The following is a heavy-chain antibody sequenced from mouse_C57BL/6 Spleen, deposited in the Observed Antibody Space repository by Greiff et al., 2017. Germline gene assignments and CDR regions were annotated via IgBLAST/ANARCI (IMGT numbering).Heavy chain of an antibody. CDR3: ARSEGYVDY. V-gene: IGHV1-85*01. CDR2: IYPRAGST. Sequence: VQLQQSGPELVKPGASVKLSCKASGYTFTSYDINWVKQRPGQGLEWIGWIYPRAGSTTYNEKFKGKATLTVDTSSSTAYMELHSLTSEDSAVYFCARSEGYVDYWGQGTTLTVSS. J-gene: IGHJ2*01. CDR1: GYTFTSYD.